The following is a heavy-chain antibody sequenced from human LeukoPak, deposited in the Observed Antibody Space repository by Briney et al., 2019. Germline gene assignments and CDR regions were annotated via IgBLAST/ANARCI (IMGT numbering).Heavy chain of an antibody. J-gene: IGHJ4*02. CDR1: GGSISSSSYY. V-gene: IGHV4-39*07. CDR3: ASLPRPFADYFDY. D-gene: IGHD2/OR15-2a*01. CDR2: IYYSGST. Sequence: SETLSLTCTVSGGSISSSSYYWGWIRQPPGKGLEWIGSIYYSGSTYYNPSLKSRVTISVDTSKNQFSLKLSSVTAADTAVYYCASLPRPFADYFDYWGQGTLVTVSS.